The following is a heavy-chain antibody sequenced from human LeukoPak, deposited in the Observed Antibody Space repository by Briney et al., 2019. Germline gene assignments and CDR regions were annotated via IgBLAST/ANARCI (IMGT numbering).Heavy chain of an antibody. Sequence: PGGSLRLSCAASGFTFSSYAMTWVRQAPGKGLEWVSSLRASGLTTYYADSVEGRFTTSRDNSKNTLYLQMNSLRAEDTALYYCARLPREYCSTTSCPNWFDTWGQGTLVTVSS. CDR3: ARLPREYCSTTSCPNWFDT. CDR2: LRASGLTT. CDR1: GFTFSSYA. D-gene: IGHD2-2*01. J-gene: IGHJ5*02. V-gene: IGHV3-23*01.